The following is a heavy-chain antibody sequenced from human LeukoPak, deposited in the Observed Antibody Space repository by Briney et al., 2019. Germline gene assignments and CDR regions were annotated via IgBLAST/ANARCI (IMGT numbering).Heavy chain of an antibody. CDR3: ARVGPQDWFDP. V-gene: IGHV4-59*01. Sequence: SSETLSLTCTVSGGFISSYYWSWIRQPPGKGLEWIGYIYYSGSTNYNPSLKSRVTISVDTSKNQFSLKLSSVTAADTAVYYCARVGPQDWFDPWGQGTLVTVSS. CDR2: IYYSGST. J-gene: IGHJ5*02. D-gene: IGHD1-14*01. CDR1: GGFISSYY.